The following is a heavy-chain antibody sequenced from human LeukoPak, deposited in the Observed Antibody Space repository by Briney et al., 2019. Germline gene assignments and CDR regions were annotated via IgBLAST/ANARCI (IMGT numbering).Heavy chain of an antibody. CDR3: ASSSGYYYVDY. J-gene: IGHJ4*02. Sequence: GGSLRLSCAASGFTFSDYYMSWIRQAPGKGLEWVSYISSSGSTIYYADSVKGRITISRDNAKNSLYLQMNSLRAEDTAVYYCASSSGYYYVDYWGQGTLVTVSS. D-gene: IGHD3-22*01. V-gene: IGHV3-11*01. CDR2: ISSSGSTI. CDR1: GFTFSDYY.